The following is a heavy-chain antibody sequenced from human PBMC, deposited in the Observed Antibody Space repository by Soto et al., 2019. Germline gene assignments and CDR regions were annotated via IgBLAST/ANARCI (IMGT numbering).Heavy chain of an antibody. D-gene: IGHD1-1*01. CDR1: GYTFTSYD. V-gene: IGHV1-8*01. CDR2: MNPNSGNT. Sequence: QVQLVQSGAEVKKPGASVKVSCKASGYTFTSYDISWVRQATGQGLEWMGWMNPNSGNTVYAQKFQGRVTMTGNTSLSTAYMELSSLRSEDTAAYYCARDKVVGATGNWGQGTLVTVSS. J-gene: IGHJ4*02. CDR3: ARDKVVGATGN.